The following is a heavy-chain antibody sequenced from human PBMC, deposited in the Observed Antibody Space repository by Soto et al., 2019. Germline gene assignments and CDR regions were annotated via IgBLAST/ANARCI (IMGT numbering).Heavy chain of an antibody. CDR2: IFINGNT. Sequence: SETLSLTCTVSGGSISSYYWSWIRQPAGKGLEWIGRIFINGNTNYNPSLRSRVTMSVDTSKGQFSLNLTSVAAADPAVYFCERSGGSYNYASWGDGFLVTVSA. CDR3: ERSGGSYNYAS. J-gene: IGHJ5*01. D-gene: IGHD5-18*01. V-gene: IGHV4-4*07. CDR1: GGSISSYY.